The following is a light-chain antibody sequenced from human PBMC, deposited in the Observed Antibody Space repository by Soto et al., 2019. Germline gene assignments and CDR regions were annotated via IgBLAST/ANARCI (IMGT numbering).Light chain of an antibody. V-gene: IGKV1-6*01. CDR3: QQYGDWPPET. CDR1: QGIKND. Sequence: AIQMTQSPSSLSASIGDRVTITCRASQGIKNDLGWYQQKPGKAPKLLIYAASTLQSGVPSRFSGSGSGTDFTLTISSLQPEDFATYYCQQYGDWPPETFGQGTKLEI. J-gene: IGKJ2*01. CDR2: AAS.